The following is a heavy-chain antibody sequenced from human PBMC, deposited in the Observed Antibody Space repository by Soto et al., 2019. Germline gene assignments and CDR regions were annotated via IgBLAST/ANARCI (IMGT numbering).Heavy chain of an antibody. D-gene: IGHD3-22*01. CDR1: WGTRVGGGRR. J-gene: IGHJ5*02. CDR2: IDYSGST. Sequence: LLMLSLRCRVVWGTRVGGGRRWISISQAPGTRLELIGFIDYSGSTNHNPSLKSRVTISIDTSKNQFSLRLKSVTAAETAVYYCARLAYHSIDYLSKWFDLWGHGTLVTVSP. CDR3: ARLAYHSIDYLSKWFDL. V-gene: IGHV4-61*08.